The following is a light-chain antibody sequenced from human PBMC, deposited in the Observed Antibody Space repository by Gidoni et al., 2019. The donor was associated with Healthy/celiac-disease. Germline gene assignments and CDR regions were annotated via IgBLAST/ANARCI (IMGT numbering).Light chain of an antibody. CDR1: SSNIGAGYD. V-gene: IGLV1-40*01. CDR3: QSYDSSLSGPVV. CDR2: GNS. Sequence: QPVLTQPPSVPRSPAPTFTISCTGSSSNIGAGYDVHVYQQLPGTAPKLLIYGNSNRPSGVPDRFSGSKSGTSASLAITGLQAEDEADYYCQSYDSSLSGPVVFGGGTKLTVL. J-gene: IGLJ2*01.